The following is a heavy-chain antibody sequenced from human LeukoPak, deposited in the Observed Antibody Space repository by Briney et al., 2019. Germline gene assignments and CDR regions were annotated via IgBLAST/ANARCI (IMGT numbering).Heavy chain of an antibody. Sequence: VGSLRLSCVVSGVNFNKYGMTWVRQAPGKGLEWGSGIGDSGGAAYYAASVKGRFTISRENSNNTMCLQMNSLRGADTALQYFTGGCSGGGCYSSYFDYWGQGTLVTASS. V-gene: IGHV3-23*01. CDR1: GVNFNKYG. D-gene: IGHD2-15*01. J-gene: IGHJ4*02. CDR3: TGGCSGGGCYSSYFDY. CDR2: IGDSGGAA.